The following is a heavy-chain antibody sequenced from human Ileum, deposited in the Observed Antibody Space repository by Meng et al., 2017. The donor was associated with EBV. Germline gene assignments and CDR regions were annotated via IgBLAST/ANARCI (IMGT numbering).Heavy chain of an antibody. J-gene: IGHJ4*02. CDR3: ARGKSGSYSLDY. CDR1: GYTFTGYY. V-gene: IGHV1-2*06. Sequence: QVQMVQSGAGVEKPGASVKVSCKASGYTFTGYYMHWVRQAPGQGLEWMGRINPNTGGTNYAQNFQGRVTMTRDTSITTAYMELSRLRSADTAMYYCARGKSGSYSLDYWGQGTLVTVSS. CDR2: INPNTGGT. D-gene: IGHD3-10*01.